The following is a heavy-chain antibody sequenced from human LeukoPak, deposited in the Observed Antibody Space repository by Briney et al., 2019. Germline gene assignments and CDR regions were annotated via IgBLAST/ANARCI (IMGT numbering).Heavy chain of an antibody. CDR1: GFTLSTNY. J-gene: IGHJ5*01. D-gene: IGHD6-13*01. CDR3: AREVYSSTWFDS. Sequence: GGSLRLSCAASGFTLSTNYMNWVRQAPGKGLEWVSVIYSGGDTYYADSVKERFTISRDNSISTLYLQMNSLRADDTAVYYCAREVYSSTWFDSWGQGTLVTVSS. CDR2: IYSGGDT. V-gene: IGHV3-66*01.